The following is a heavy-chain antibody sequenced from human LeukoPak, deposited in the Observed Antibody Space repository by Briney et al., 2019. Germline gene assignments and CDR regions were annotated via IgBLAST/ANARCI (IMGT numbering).Heavy chain of an antibody. CDR3: AKDRLLYCAHGVCYSDLFDY. J-gene: IGHJ4*02. D-gene: IGHD2-8*01. CDR1: GFTFSSYA. Sequence: PGGSLRLSCAASGFTFSSYAMSWVRQAPGKGLAWVSAISGSGGSTYYADSVKGRFTISRDNSKNTLYLQMNSLRAEDTAVYYCAKDRLLYCAHGVCYSDLFDYWGQGTLVTVSS. CDR2: ISGSGGST. V-gene: IGHV3-23*01.